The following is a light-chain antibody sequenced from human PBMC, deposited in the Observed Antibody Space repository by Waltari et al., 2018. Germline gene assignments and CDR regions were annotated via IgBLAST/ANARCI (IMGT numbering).Light chain of an antibody. CDR3: QQRRNWPPLT. Sequence: ETVLTQSPATLSLSPGERATLSCRASQSVDIYLAWYQQNPGQAPRLLINDASPRATGIPARFSGSGAGTDFTLTISSLEPEDFAVYYCQQRRNWPPLTFGGGTKVEIK. CDR2: DAS. J-gene: IGKJ4*01. V-gene: IGKV3-11*01. CDR1: QSVDIY.